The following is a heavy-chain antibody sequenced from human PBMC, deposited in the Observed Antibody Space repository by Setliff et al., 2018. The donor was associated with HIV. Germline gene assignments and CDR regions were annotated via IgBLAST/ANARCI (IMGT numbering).Heavy chain of an antibody. J-gene: IGHJ4*02. CDR1: GGFFSGYY. CDR2: INRSGST. D-gene: IGHD3-22*01. Sequence: PSETLSLTCAVYGGFFSGYYWSWIRQSPGKGLEWIGEINRSGSTNYNPSLKSRVTISVDTSKNQFSLKLSSVTAADTAVYYCARGGRDFYDSSGYYWNYWGQGTLVTVSS. V-gene: IGHV4-34*01. CDR3: ARGGRDFYDSSGYYWNY.